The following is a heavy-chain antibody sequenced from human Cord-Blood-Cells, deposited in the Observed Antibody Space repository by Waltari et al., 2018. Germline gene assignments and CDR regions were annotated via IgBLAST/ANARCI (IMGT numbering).Heavy chain of an antibody. Sequence: QVQLQQWGAGLLKPSETLSLTCAVYGGPFSGYYWSWIRQPPGKGLEWIGEINHSGSTNYNPSLKSRVTISVDTSKNQFSLKLSSVTAADTAVYYCARRVVRGVIDYWGQGTLVTVSS. J-gene: IGHJ4*02. CDR1: GGPFSGYY. D-gene: IGHD3-10*01. CDR3: ARRVVRGVIDY. V-gene: IGHV4-34*01. CDR2: INHSGST.